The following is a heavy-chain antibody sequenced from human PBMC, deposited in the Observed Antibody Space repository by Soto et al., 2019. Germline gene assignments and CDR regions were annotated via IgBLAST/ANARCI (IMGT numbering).Heavy chain of an antibody. V-gene: IGHV5-51*01. CDR2: IYPGDSDT. D-gene: IGHD6-6*01. CDR3: ARHHSSSVSYYYYGMDA. J-gene: IGHJ6*02. Sequence: GESLKIACKGSGYSFTSYWIGWVRQMPGKGLEWMGIIYPGDSDTRYSPSFQGQVTISADKSISTAYLQRSSLKASDTAMYYCARHHSSSVSYYYYGMDAWGQGTTVTVS. CDR1: GYSFTSYW.